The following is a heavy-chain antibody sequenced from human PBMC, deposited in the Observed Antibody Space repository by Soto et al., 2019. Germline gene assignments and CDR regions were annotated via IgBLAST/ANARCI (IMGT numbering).Heavy chain of an antibody. D-gene: IGHD5-18*01. CDR3: AKVMVKNWFDP. Sequence: GGSLRLSCAASVFTFSSYAMSWVRQAPGRGLEWVSGISGSGGSTYYADSVKGRFTFSRDNSKNTLYLQMNSLRAEDTAVYYCAKVMVKNWFDPWGQGTLVTVSS. CDR2: ISGSGGST. J-gene: IGHJ5*02. V-gene: IGHV3-23*01. CDR1: VFTFSSYA.